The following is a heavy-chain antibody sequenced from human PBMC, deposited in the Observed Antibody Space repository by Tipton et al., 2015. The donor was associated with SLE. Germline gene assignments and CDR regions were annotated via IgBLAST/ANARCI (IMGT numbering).Heavy chain of an antibody. CDR1: GFTFSSYS. CDR2: ISGSGSYM. CDR3: AKPTCSDGTCYPGGY. D-gene: IGHD2-15*01. J-gene: IGHJ4*02. V-gene: IGHV3-21*06. Sequence: SLRLSCAASGFTFSSYSMNWVRQAPGKGLEWVSSISGSGSYMFYADSVKGRFTISRDNAKNTLYLQMNGLRAEDTGVYYCAKPTCSDGTCYPGGYWGQGTLVTVSS.